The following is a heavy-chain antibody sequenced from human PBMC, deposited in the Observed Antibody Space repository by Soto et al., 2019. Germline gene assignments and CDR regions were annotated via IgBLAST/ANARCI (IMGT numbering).Heavy chain of an antibody. CDR1: GFTFSSYW. CDR3: ASGAMGHYYNDY. V-gene: IGHV3-74*01. J-gene: IGHJ4*02. D-gene: IGHD3-10*01. Sequence: EVQLVESGGGLVQSGGSLRLSCAASGFTFSSYWMHWVRQAPGKGLVWVSRIKGDGISTNYADSVKGRFTISRDNAKDTVFLQLNGLSADAAAVYYCASGAMGHYYNDYWGQGTMVTVSS. CDR2: IKGDGIST.